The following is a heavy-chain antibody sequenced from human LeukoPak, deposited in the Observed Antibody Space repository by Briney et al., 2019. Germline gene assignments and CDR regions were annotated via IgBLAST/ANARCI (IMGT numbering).Heavy chain of an antibody. CDR3: ARRGYYDSSGYYLAPDFDY. V-gene: IGHV4-39*01. D-gene: IGHD3-22*01. J-gene: IGHJ4*02. Sequence: SETLSLTCTVSGGSISSSSYYWGWIRQPPGKGLEWIGSIYYSGSTYYNPSLKRRVTISVDTSKNQFSLKLSSVTAADTAVYYCARRGYYDSSGYYLAPDFDYWGQGTLVTVSS. CDR2: IYYSGST. CDR1: GGSISSSSYY.